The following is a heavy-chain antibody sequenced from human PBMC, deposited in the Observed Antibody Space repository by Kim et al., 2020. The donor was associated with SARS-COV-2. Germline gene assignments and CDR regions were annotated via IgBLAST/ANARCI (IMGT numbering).Heavy chain of an antibody. V-gene: IGHV6-1*01. J-gene: IGHJ4*02. Sequence: DYAVSVKSRITSTPDTSKNQFSLQLNSVTPEDTAVYYCARVTAAAGTIDYWGQGTLVTVSS. CDR3: ARVTAAAGTIDY. D-gene: IGHD6-13*01.